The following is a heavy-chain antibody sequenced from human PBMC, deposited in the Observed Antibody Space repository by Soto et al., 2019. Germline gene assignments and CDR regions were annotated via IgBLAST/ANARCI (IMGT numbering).Heavy chain of an antibody. D-gene: IGHD3-10*01. CDR3: ARAYYFGSGRGRSMDV. Sequence: QVQLQESGPGLVKPSETLSLTCTVSGDSVSSGRYYWMWIRQPPVKGLEWIGYFSNSGSTNYNSSLKTRVTISVDKSKSQLSLKLTSVIAADTAVYYGARAYYFGSGRGRSMDVWGQGTTVTVSS. V-gene: IGHV4-61*01. CDR1: GDSVSSGRYY. J-gene: IGHJ6*02. CDR2: FSNSGST.